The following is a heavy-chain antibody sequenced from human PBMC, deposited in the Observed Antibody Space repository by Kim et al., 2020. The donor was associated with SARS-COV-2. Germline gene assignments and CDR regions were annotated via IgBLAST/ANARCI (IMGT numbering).Heavy chain of an antibody. CDR2: IYYSGTT. D-gene: IGHD3-16*01. CDR3: KRRGPYYAMGV. J-gene: IGHJ6*02. V-gene: IGHV4-39*01. Sequence: SETLSLTCSVSGGSIRGSSHYWGWVRQPPGKGLEWIGSIYYSGTTYYNSSLEGRVTISVDTSNNQFSLRLSSVTAADAAVYYCKRRGPYYAMGVWGHGT. CDR1: GGSIRGSSHY.